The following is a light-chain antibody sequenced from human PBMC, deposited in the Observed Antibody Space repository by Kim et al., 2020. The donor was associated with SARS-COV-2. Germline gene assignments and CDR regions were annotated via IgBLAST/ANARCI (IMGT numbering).Light chain of an antibody. CDR1: SLRSYY. V-gene: IGLV3-19*01. J-gene: IGLJ2*01. CDR2: GKN. CDR3: NSRDSNDNVV. Sequence: VALGQTVRFTCQGDSLRSYYATWYQQKPAQAPVLVINGKNNRPSGIPDRFSGSSSGNTASLTIAGTQAGDEADYYCNSRDSNDNVVFGGGTQLTVL.